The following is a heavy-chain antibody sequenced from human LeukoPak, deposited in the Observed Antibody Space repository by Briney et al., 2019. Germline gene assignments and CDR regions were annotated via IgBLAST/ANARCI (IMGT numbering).Heavy chain of an antibody. CDR1: GFTFSSYW. D-gene: IGHD4-11*01. CDR2: INSDGSST. J-gene: IGHJ4*02. Sequence: GGSLRLSCAASGFTFSSYWMHWVRQAPGKGLVWVSRINSDGSSTSYADSVKGRFTISRDNAKNSLYLHMNSLRAEDTAVYYCARGANYDYSDYAYFDYWGQGTLVTVSS. V-gene: IGHV3-74*01. CDR3: ARGANYDYSDYAYFDY.